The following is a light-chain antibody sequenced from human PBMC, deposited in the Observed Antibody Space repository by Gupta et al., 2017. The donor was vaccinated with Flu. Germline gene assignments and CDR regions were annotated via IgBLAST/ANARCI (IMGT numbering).Light chain of an antibody. CDR2: FGS. Sequence: DIVMTQSPLSLPVTPGEPASISCRSSQSLLYMYGENYLDWYLQKPGQAPQLLIFFGSSRDYGVPDRFSGSGCGTVFTLRISRVEAEDVGIYYCMQDLQSPRTFGQGTLMEIK. V-gene: IGKV2-28*01. J-gene: IGKJ5*01. CDR1: QSLLYMYGENY. CDR3: MQDLQSPRT.